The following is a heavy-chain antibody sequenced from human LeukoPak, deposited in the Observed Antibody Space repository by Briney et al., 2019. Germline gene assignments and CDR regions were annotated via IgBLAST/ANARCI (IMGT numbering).Heavy chain of an antibody. V-gene: IGHV3-21*01. J-gene: IGHJ4*02. D-gene: IGHD3-3*01. CDR3: ARVAAIFGVVITRIDY. CDR2: ISSSSSYI. Sequence: GGSLRLSCAASGFTFSSYSMNWVRQAPGKGLEWVSSISSSSSYIYYADSVKGRFTTSRDNTKNSLYLQMNSLRAEDTAVYYCARVAAIFGVVITRIDYWGQGTLVTVSS. CDR1: GFTFSSYS.